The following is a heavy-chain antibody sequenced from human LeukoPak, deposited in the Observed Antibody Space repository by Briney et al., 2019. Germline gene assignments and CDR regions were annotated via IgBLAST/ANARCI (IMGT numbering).Heavy chain of an antibody. Sequence: PSETLSLTCTVSGYSISSGYYWGWIRQPPGKGLEWIGSIYHSGRTFYNPSLKSRVTISVDTSKNQFSLKLSSVTAADTAVYYCATTLSSSWYYNWFDPWGQGTLVTVSS. D-gene: IGHD6-13*01. CDR2: IYHSGRT. J-gene: IGHJ5*02. V-gene: IGHV4-38-2*02. CDR3: ATTLSSSWYYNWFDP. CDR1: GYSISSGYY.